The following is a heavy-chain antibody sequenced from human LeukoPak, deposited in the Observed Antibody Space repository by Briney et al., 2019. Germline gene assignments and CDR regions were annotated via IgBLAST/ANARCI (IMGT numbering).Heavy chain of an antibody. D-gene: IGHD2-15*01. J-gene: IGHJ4*02. V-gene: IGHV1-69*04. CDR2: IIPILGIA. Sequence: ASVKVSCKASGGTFSSYAISWVRQAPGQGLEWMGRIIPILGIANYARKFQGRVTITADKSTSTAYMELSSLRSEDTAVYYCASSERYCSGGSCYFDYWGQGTLVTVSS. CDR1: GGTFSSYA. CDR3: ASSERYCSGGSCYFDY.